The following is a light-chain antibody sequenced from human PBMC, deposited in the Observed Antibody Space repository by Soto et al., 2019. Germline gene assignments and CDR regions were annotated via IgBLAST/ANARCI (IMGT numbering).Light chain of an antibody. CDR2: GNS. J-gene: IGLJ7*01. Sequence: QSVLTQPPSVSGAPGQRVTISCTGSSSNIGAGYDVHWYQQLPGTAPKLLIYGNSNRPSGVPDRFSGSKSGTSASLAITGLQAEDEADYYCQSYDSSLSGSMVFGGGTPLTVL. V-gene: IGLV1-40*01. CDR1: SSNIGAGYD. CDR3: QSYDSSLSGSMV.